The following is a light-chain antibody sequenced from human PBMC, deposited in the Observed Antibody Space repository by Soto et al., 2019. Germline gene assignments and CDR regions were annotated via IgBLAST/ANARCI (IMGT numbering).Light chain of an antibody. CDR3: QQYYSIPYT. J-gene: IGKJ2*01. V-gene: IGKV4-1*01. Sequence: DIVMTQSPDSLAMSLGERATINCKSSQSVFYSSNNKNYLAWYQQKPGQPPKLLIYWASTRESGVPDRFSGSGSGTDFTLTISSLQAEDVAVYYCQQYYSIPYTVGQGTKVDIK. CDR2: WAS. CDR1: QSVFYSSNNKNY.